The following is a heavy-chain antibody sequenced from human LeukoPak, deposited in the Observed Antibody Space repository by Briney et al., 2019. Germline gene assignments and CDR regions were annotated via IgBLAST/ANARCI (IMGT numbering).Heavy chain of an antibody. CDR3: AREGSSSLMFDY. D-gene: IGHD6-6*01. CDR2: INHSGST. CDR1: GGSFGGYY. J-gene: IGHJ4*02. Sequence: PSETLSLTCAVYGGSFGGYYWSWIRQPPGKGLEWIGEINHSGSTNYNPSLKSRVTISVDTSKNQFSLKLSSVTAADTAVYYCAREGSSSLMFDYWGQGTLVTVSS. V-gene: IGHV4-34*01.